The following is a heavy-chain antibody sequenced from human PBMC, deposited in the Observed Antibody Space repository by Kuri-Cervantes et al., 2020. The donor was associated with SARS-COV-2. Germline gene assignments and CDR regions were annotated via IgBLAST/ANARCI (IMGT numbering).Heavy chain of an antibody. CDR3: AAGAYCSSTSCYASYYYGMDV. Sequence: SVTVSCKASGGTFISYAISWVRQAPGQGLEWMGGIIPIFGTANYAQKFQGRVTITADKSTSTAYMELRSLRSEDTAVYYCAAGAYCSSTSCYASYYYGMDVWGQGTTVTVSS. CDR2: IIPIFGTA. D-gene: IGHD2-2*01. CDR1: GGTFISYA. V-gene: IGHV1-69*06. J-gene: IGHJ6*02.